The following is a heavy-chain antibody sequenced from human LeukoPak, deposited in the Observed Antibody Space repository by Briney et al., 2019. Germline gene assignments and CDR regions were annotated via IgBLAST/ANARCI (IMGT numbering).Heavy chain of an antibody. Sequence: PGGSLRLSCAASGFTFSSFGMHWVRKAPAKGWGGGPFIRYEGVIRYYADSVRGRFTFSRDNPKNTWYLKMTTRRVEDPVGYTFASPYGGNANDAFDIWGKGKMVTVSS. V-gene: IGHV3-30*02. D-gene: IGHD4-23*01. CDR3: ASPYGGNANDAFDI. J-gene: IGHJ3*02. CDR1: GFTFSSFG. CDR2: IRYEGVIR.